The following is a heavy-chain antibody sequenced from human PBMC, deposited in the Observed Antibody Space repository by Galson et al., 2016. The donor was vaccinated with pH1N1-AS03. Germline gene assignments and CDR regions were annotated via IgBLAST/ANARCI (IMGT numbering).Heavy chain of an antibody. V-gene: IGHV4-4*02. CDR1: GGSIIGRNG. CDR3: ARALKSDFWTGYAKNYLDP. Sequence: ETLSLTCDVSGGSIIGRNGWSWVRQPPGKGLEWIGEIFHSGTTNFNPSLKSRVTLSLDKSKNQFSLKLTSVSAADTAVYYCARALKSDFWTGYAKNYLDPWGQGTLVTVSS. CDR2: IFHSGTT. J-gene: IGHJ5*02. D-gene: IGHD3/OR15-3a*01.